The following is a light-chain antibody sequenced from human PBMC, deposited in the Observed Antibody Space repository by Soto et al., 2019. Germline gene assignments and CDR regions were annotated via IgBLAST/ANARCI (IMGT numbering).Light chain of an antibody. Sequence: EMVMTQSPATLSVSPGERVTLSCRASQSVSSYLAWYQQKPGQAPRLLIYGASTRATGIPARFSGSGSGTEFTLTISSLQSEDFAVYYCQQYGDSPKYTFAQGTKVDIK. V-gene: IGKV3-15*01. CDR3: QQYGDSPKYT. J-gene: IGKJ2*01. CDR1: QSVSSY. CDR2: GAS.